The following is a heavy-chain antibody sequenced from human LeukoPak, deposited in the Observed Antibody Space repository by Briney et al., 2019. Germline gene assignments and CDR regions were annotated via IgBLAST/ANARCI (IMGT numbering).Heavy chain of an antibody. V-gene: IGHV1-18*01. CDR3: AREVSAYSSSWKLFDY. CDR2: ISAYNGHT. CDR1: GYTFTSYG. Sequence: ASVKVSCKASGYTFTSYGISWVRQAPGQGLEWMGWISAYNGHTNYAQKLQGRVTMTTDTSTSIAYMELRGLRSDDTAVYYCAREVSAYSSSWKLFDYWGQGTLVTVSS. D-gene: IGHD6-13*01. J-gene: IGHJ4*02.